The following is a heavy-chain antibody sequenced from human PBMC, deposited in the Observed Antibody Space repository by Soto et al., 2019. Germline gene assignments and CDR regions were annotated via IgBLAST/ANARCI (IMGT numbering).Heavy chain of an antibody. CDR1: GFTFSGSA. V-gene: IGHV3-73*02. CDR2: IRSKANSYAT. J-gene: IGHJ4*02. CDR3: TLTYYYGPYYFDY. D-gene: IGHD3-10*01. Sequence: EVQLVESGGGSVQPGGSLKLSCAASGFTFSGSALHWVRQASGKGLEWLGRIRSKANSYATAYAASVKGRFTISRDDSKNTAYLQMNSLKTEDTAVYYCTLTYYYGPYYFDYWGQGTLVTVSS.